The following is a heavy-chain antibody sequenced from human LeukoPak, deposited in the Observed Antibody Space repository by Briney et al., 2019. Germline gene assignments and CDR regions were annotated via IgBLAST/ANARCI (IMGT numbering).Heavy chain of an antibody. D-gene: IGHD6-19*01. Sequence: SETLSLTCTVSGGSISSSSYYWGWIRQPPGKGLEWIGSIYYSGTTYYSPSLKSRVTISVDTSKNQFSLKLSSVTAADTAVYYCARDRTEAVPGGDYWGQGTLVTVSS. CDR3: ARDRTEAVPGGDY. V-gene: IGHV4-39*07. CDR2: IYYSGTT. CDR1: GGSISSSSYY. J-gene: IGHJ4*02.